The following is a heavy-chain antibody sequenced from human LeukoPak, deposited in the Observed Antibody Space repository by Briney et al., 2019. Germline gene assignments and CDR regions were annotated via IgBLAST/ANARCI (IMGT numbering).Heavy chain of an antibody. CDR3: AKDLDCSGGTCHKAFDC. Sequence: GGSLRLSRVASGLTLSTYGMHWLRQAPGKGLEWVAFIRYDGSDKFYGDSVKGRFTTSRDNSRNTLYLQMSRLRVEDTAVYYCAKDLDCSGGTCHKAFDCWGQGTLVTVSS. J-gene: IGHJ4*02. CDR2: IRYDGSDK. V-gene: IGHV3-30*02. CDR1: GLTLSTYG. D-gene: IGHD2-15*01.